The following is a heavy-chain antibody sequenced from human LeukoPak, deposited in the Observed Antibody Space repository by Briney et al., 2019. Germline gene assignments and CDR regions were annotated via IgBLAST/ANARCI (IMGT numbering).Heavy chain of an antibody. CDR3: ARERRVAAAEDAFDI. V-gene: IGHV3-21*01. Sequence: GGPLRLSCAASGFTFSSYSMNWVRQAPGKGLEWVSSISSSSSYIYYADSVKGRFTISRDNAKNSLYLQMNSLRAEDTAVYYCARERRVAAAEDAFDIWGQGTMVTVSS. CDR2: ISSSSSYI. J-gene: IGHJ3*02. CDR1: GFTFSSYS. D-gene: IGHD6-13*01.